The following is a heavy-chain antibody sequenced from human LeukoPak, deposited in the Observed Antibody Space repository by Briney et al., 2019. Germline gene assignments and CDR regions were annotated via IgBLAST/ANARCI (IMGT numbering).Heavy chain of an antibody. CDR1: GFTFSSYG. V-gene: IGHV3-30*02. CDR2: IRFDGSNK. D-gene: IGHD6-13*01. CDR3: ARDSRVAAAGTLGTFDY. J-gene: IGHJ4*02. Sequence: QPGGSLRLSCAASGFTFSSYGMHWVRQAPGKGLEWVAFIRFDGSNKYYADSVKGRFTISRDNSKNTLYLQMNSLRAEDTALYYCARDSRVAAAGTLGTFDYWGQGTLVTVSS.